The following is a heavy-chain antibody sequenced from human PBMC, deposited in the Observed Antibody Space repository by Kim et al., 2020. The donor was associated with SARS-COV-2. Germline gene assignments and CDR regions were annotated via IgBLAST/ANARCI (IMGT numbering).Heavy chain of an antibody. CDR1: GFTFSSYS. J-gene: IGHJ4*02. V-gene: IGHV3-21*01. CDR3: ARDRLAVAGTCFDY. Sequence: GGSLRLSCAASGFTFSSYSMNWVRQAPGKGLEWVSSISSSSSYIYYADSVKGRFTISRDNAKNSLYLQMNSLRAEDTAVYYCARDRLAVAGTCFDYWGQGTLVTVSS. CDR2: ISSSSSYI. D-gene: IGHD6-19*01.